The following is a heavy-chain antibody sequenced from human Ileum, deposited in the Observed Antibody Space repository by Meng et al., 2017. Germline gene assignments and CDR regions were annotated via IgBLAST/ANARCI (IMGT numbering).Heavy chain of an antibody. CDR2: ITWNGRSF. D-gene: IGHD3-16*01. CDR1: GFKFDDYA. Sequence: SLKISCAAFGFKFDDYAMRWVRQVPGKGLEWVSGITWNGRSFGYADSVKGRFIISRDNAKNALYLEMNSLRAEDTAFHYCARDLRATPSWGQGILVASSS. CDR3: ARDLRATPS. J-gene: IGHJ5*02. V-gene: IGHV3-9*01.